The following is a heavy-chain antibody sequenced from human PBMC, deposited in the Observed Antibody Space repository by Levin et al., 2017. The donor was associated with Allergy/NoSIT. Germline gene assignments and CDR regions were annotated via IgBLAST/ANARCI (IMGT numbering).Heavy chain of an antibody. CDR3: AREVAVAGTDY. CDR1: GFTFSSYG. D-gene: IGHD6-19*01. Sequence: GESLKISCAASGFTFSSYGMHWVRQAPGKGLEWVAVIWYDGSNKYYADSVKGRFTISRDNSKNTLYLQMNSLRAEDTAVYYCAREVAVAGTDYWGQGTLVTVSS. CDR2: IWYDGSNK. J-gene: IGHJ4*02. V-gene: IGHV3-33*01.